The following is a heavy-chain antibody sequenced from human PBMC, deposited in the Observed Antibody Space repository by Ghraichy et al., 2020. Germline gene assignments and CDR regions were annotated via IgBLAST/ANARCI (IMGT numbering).Heavy chain of an antibody. D-gene: IGHD5-24*01. V-gene: IGHV3-23*01. J-gene: IGHJ4*02. CDR3: AKDQIGYNKPHDY. CDR2: ISGGGANS. Sequence: LTCAASGFTFDYCAMNWVRQAPGKGLEWVATISGGGANSYYADSVKGRFVISRDNPMNTLFLQMYSLRAEDTAVYFCAKDQIGYNKPHDYWGQGTLVTVSS. CDR1: GFTFDYCA.